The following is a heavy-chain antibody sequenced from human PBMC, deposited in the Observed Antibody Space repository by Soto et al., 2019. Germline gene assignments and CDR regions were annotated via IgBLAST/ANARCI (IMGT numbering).Heavy chain of an antibody. Sequence: EVQLVESGGGLVQPGGSLRLSCAASGFTFSSYSMNWVRQAPGKGLEWVSYISSSSSTIYYADSVKGRFTISRDNAKNSLYLQMNSLRDEDTTVYYCARESAALNWFDPWGQGTLVTVSS. D-gene: IGHD2-2*01. CDR3: ARESAALNWFDP. CDR2: ISSSSSTI. V-gene: IGHV3-48*02. CDR1: GFTFSSYS. J-gene: IGHJ5*02.